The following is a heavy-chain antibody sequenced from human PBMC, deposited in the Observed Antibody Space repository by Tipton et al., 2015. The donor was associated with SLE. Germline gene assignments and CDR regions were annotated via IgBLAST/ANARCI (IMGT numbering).Heavy chain of an antibody. CDR1: GGSLSDSY. Sequence: TLSLTCAVFGGSLSDSYWSWIRQSPEMGLQWIGEVTHSGSTDYNPSLQSRVTISVDRSKNQFSLRLTSVTAADTAVYFCAGDRPPDYGLVVWGQGTTVTVSS. CDR2: VTHSGST. J-gene: IGHJ6*02. CDR3: AGDRPPDYGLVV. D-gene: IGHD3-10*01. V-gene: IGHV4-34*01.